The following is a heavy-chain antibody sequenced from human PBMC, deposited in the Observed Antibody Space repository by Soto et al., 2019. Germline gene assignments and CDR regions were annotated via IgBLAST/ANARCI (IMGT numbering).Heavy chain of an antibody. V-gene: IGHV3-23*01. CDR1: GFTFSSYA. Sequence: GGSLRLSCAASGFTFSSYAMSWVRQAPGKGLEWVSAISGSGGSTYYADSVKGQFTISRDNSKNTLYLQMNSLRAEDTAVYYCAKDQGVAVAQIDYWGQGTLVTVSS. J-gene: IGHJ4*02. CDR3: AKDQGVAVAQIDY. D-gene: IGHD6-19*01. CDR2: ISGSGGST.